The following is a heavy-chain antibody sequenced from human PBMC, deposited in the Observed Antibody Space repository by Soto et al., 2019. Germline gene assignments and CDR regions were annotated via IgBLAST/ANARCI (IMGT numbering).Heavy chain of an antibody. CDR1: GGSISSYY. CDR3: ARDLPYYYDSSGYYRDAFDI. CDR2: IYTSGST. Sequence: TSETLSLTCTVSGGSISSYYWSWILQPAGKGLEWIGRIYTSGSTNYNPSLKSRVTMSVDTSKNQFSLKLSSVTAADTAVYYCARDLPYYYDSSGYYRDAFDIWGQGTMVTV. J-gene: IGHJ3*02. D-gene: IGHD3-22*01. V-gene: IGHV4-4*07.